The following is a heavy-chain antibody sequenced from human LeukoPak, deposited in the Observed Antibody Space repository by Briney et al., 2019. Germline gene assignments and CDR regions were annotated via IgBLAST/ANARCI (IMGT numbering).Heavy chain of an antibody. CDR2: IYYSGST. CDR3: ARATVATDHDY. Sequence: SETLSLTCTVSGGSISSSSYYWSWIRQPPGKGLEWIGYIYYSGSTNYNPSLKSRVTISVDTSKNQFSLKLSSVTAADTAVYYCARATVATDHDYWGQGTLVTVSS. V-gene: IGHV4-61*01. D-gene: IGHD4-23*01. J-gene: IGHJ4*02. CDR1: GGSISSSSYY.